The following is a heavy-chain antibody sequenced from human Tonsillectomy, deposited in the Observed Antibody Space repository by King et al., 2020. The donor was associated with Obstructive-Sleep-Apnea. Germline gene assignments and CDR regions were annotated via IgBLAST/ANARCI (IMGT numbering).Heavy chain of an antibody. J-gene: IGHJ4*02. D-gene: IGHD2-21*01. Sequence: QLQESGPGLVKPSETLSLTCTVSGGSISSSSDYWGWIRQPPGKGLEWIGSIYYIGCTYYNPSLKSRVTISVDTSKNQFSLKLSSVTAADTAVYYCARDADFVFDYWGQGTLVTVSS. CDR3: ARDADFVFDY. CDR1: GGSISSSSDY. V-gene: IGHV4-39*07. CDR2: IYYIGCT.